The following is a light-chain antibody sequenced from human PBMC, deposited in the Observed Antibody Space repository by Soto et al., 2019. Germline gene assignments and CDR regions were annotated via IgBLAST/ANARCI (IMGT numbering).Light chain of an antibody. CDR2: DAS. V-gene: IGKV3-11*01. Sequence: EIVLTQSPATLSLSPGDRATLSCRASQRVSSYLAWYQQKPGQAPRLLIYDASNRATGIPARFSGSGSGTDFTLTITTLDPEDFAVYYCQQRSNWPSTFGGGTKLEIK. CDR3: QQRSNWPST. J-gene: IGKJ4*01. CDR1: QRVSSY.